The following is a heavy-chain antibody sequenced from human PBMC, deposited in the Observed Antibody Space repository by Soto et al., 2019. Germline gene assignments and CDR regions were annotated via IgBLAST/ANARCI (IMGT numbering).Heavy chain of an antibody. CDR3: TSGITMVRGVPYYYGMDV. CDR2: IRSKANSYAT. CDR1: GFTFSGSA. J-gene: IGHJ6*02. V-gene: IGHV3-73*02. D-gene: IGHD3-10*01. Sequence: EVQLVESGGGLVQPGGSLKLSCAASGFTFSGSAMHWVRQASGKGLEWVGRIRSKANSYATAYAASVKGRFTISRDDSKNTAYLQMNSLKTEDTAVCYCTSGITMVRGVPYYYGMDVWGQGTTVTVSS.